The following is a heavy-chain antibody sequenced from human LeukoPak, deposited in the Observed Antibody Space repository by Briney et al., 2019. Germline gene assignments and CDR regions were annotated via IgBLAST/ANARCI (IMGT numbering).Heavy chain of an antibody. V-gene: IGHV4-59*01. J-gene: IGHJ5*02. CDR1: GGSISSYY. CDR2: IYYSGST. Sequence: SGTLSLTCTVSGGSISSYYWSWIQQPPGKGLEWIGYIYYSGSTNYNPSLKSRVTISVDTSKNQFSLKLSSVTAADTAVYYCARGILYSGSSGWFDPWGQGTLVTVSS. D-gene: IGHD6-6*01. CDR3: ARGILYSGSSGWFDP.